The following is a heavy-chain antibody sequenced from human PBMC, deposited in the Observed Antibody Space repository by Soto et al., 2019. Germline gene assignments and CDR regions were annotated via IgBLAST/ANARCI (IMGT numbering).Heavy chain of an antibody. CDR1: GGSLSGYY. V-gene: IGHV4-59*01. J-gene: IGHJ4*02. Sequence: QVQLQESGPGLVKPSETLSLTCVVSGGSLSGYYWSWIRQPPGKGLEWIGYIYYSGSTNYNPSLKSRVTMSVDTSKNHFSLKLSSVTAADTAVYYCARTWGSTTDYWGRGTLVTVSS. CDR2: IYYSGST. CDR3: ARTWGSTTDY. D-gene: IGHD3-16*01.